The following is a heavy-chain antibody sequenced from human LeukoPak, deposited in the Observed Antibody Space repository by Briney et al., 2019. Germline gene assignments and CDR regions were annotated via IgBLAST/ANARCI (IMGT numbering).Heavy chain of an antibody. CDR1: GYSFTSYY. V-gene: IGHV1-46*01. D-gene: IGHD1-26*01. CDR3: ARDNSVGDNAWWFDP. CDR2: TNPSGDST. J-gene: IGHJ5*02. Sequence: ASVKVSCKASGYSFTSYYMHWVRQAPGQGLEWMGITNPSGDSTSYAQKFQGRVTMTRDMSTSTDYMELSSLRSEDTAVYYCARDNSVGDNAWWFDPWGQGTLVTVSS.